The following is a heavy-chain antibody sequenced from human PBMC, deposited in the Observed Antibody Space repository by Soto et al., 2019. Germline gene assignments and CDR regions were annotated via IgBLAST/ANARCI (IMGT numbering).Heavy chain of an antibody. D-gene: IGHD1-26*01. J-gene: IGHJ4*02. CDR1: GYSFTSLD. CDR3: ARGVSAGVDY. V-gene: IGHV1-8*01. Sequence: ASVKVSCKASGYSFTSLDINWVRQTAGQGLEWMGWMQPSTGRTGYAQKFQGRVTMTRDTSINTAYMELTTLTPDDTAFYYCARGVSAGVDYWGQGTLVTVSS. CDR2: MQPSTGRT.